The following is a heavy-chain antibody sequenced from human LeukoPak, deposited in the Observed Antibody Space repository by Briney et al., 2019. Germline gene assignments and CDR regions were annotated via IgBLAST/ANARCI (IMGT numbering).Heavy chain of an antibody. Sequence: GGSLRLSCAASGFTFSSYSMNWVRQAPGKGLEWVSYISSSTIYYADSVKGRFTISRDNAKNSLYLQMNSLRAEDTAVYYCARDTNQYDSSGYSHDYWGQGTLVTVSS. D-gene: IGHD3-22*01. CDR1: GFTFSSYS. CDR3: ARDTNQYDSSGYSHDY. J-gene: IGHJ4*02. CDR2: ISSSTI. V-gene: IGHV3-48*01.